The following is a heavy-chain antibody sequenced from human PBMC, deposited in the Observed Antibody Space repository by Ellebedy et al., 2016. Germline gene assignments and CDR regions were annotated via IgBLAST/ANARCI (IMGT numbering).Heavy chain of an antibody. D-gene: IGHD3-10*01. CDR1: GGTFSSYA. J-gene: IGHJ4*02. Sequence: SVKVSXKASGGTFSSYAISWVRQAPGQGLEWMGGIIPIFGTANYAQKFQGRVTITADESTSTAYMELSSLRSDDTAMYYCAKTSGWGYGENWGQGTLVTVSS. CDR3: AKTSGWGYGEN. V-gene: IGHV1-69*13. CDR2: IIPIFGTA.